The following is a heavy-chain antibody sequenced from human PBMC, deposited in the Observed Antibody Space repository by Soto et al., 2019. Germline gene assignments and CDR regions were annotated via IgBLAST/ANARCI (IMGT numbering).Heavy chain of an antibody. J-gene: IGHJ6*02. CDR3: AKVWGGYCSGDTGYSPYYYYGMAV. CDR2: ISGSGVYR. V-gene: IGHV3-23*01. CDR1: GFTFSNYA. Sequence: EVQLLESGGGLVQPGGSLRLSCAASGFTFSNYAMTWVRQAPGRALEWVSGISGSGVYRYSADSVTGRFTLSRDSSKNSLYRRLNSVRAEDTAVYYCAKVWGGYCSGDTGYSPYYYYGMAVWGQGTTVTVSS. D-gene: IGHD2-15*01.